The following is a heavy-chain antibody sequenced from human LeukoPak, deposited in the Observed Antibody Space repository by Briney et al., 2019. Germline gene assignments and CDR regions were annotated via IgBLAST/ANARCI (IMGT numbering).Heavy chain of an antibody. D-gene: IGHD6-13*01. CDR2: IYHSGST. J-gene: IGHJ4*02. Sequence: PLETLSLTCTVSGGSISSGGYYWSWIRQPPGKGLEWIGYIYHSGSTYYNPSLKSRVTISVDRSKNQFSLKLSSVTAADTAVYYCARGYSSSWYYFDYWGQGTLVTVSS. CDR3: ARGYSSSWYYFDY. CDR1: GGSISSGGYY. V-gene: IGHV4-30-2*01.